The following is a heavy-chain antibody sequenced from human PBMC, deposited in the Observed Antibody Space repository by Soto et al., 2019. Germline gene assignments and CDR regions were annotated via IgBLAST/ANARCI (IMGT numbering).Heavy chain of an antibody. CDR1: GFTFSSYA. J-gene: IGHJ6*02. D-gene: IGHD6-13*01. V-gene: IGHV3-30-3*01. CDR2: ISYDGSNK. CDR3: ARDPGSVKVQGVGGSSSWAYYYYGMDV. Sequence: PXESLRLYFAASGFTFSSYAMHWVRQAPGKGLEWVAVISYDGSNKYYADSVKGRFTISRDNSKNTLYLQMNSLRAEDTAVYYCARDPGSVKVQGVGGSSSWAYYYYGMDVWGQGTTVTVSS.